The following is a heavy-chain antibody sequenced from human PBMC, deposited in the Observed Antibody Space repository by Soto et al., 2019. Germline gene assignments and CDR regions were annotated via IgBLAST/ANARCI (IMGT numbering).Heavy chain of an antibody. J-gene: IGHJ4*02. D-gene: IGHD3-10*01. CDR2: INWNGGST. Sequence: EVQLVESGGGVVRPGGSLRPSCEASGFTFVVFGMSWVRQAPGKGLEWVSGINWNGGSTGYADSVKGRFTISRDNAKNSLYLQMNSLRAEDTALYYCARNMVRGVTGVDDWGQGTLVTVSS. CDR1: GFTFVVFG. CDR3: ARNMVRGVTGVDD. V-gene: IGHV3-20*04.